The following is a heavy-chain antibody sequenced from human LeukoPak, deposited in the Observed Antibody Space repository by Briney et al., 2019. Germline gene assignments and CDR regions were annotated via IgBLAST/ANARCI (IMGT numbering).Heavy chain of an antibody. CDR3: ARERDSGTYGCRY. CDR2: ISYDGRNE. Sequence: PGGSLRLSCAASGFTFSSYAMHWVRQAPGKGLEWVAYISYDGRNEYYADSVKGRFTISRDNSKNTLYLQTNSLRPEDTAVYFCARERDSGTYGCRYWGQGTLVTVSS. D-gene: IGHD1-26*01. J-gene: IGHJ4*02. CDR1: GFTFSSYA. V-gene: IGHV3-30*04.